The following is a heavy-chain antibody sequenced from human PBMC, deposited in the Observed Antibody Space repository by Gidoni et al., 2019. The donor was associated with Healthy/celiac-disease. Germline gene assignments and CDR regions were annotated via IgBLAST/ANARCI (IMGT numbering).Heavy chain of an antibody. CDR2: INHSGST. J-gene: IGHJ4*02. Sequence: QVQLQQWGAGLLKPSETLSLTCAVYGGSFSGYYWGWIRQPPGKGLEWIGEINHSGSTNYNPSHKSGVTISVDTSKNQFSLKLSSVTAADTAVYYCARATGVDYWGQGTLVTVSS. CDR3: ARATGVDY. V-gene: IGHV4-34*01. CDR1: GGSFSGYY.